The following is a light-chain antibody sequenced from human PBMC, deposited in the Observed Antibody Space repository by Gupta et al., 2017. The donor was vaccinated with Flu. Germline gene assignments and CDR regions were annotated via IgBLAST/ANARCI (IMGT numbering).Light chain of an antibody. V-gene: IGKV2-28*01. J-gene: IGKJ1*01. CDR2: WGS. CDR1: QSLLHSYGKNY. CDR3: MQALQTPRT. Sequence: DVVMTQPPLSLSVTPGEPASISCRSSQSLLHSYGKNYLDWYLQKPGQSPQLLVYWGSTRASGVPDRFSGSGSGTDFTLKISRVEAEDVGVYYCMQALQTPRTFGQGTKVEIK.